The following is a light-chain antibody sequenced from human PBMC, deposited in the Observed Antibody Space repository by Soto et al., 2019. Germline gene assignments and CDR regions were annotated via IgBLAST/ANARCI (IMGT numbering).Light chain of an antibody. Sequence: EIVLTQSPATLSLSRGGRATLSCRASQSVSSYLASYQQKPGQAPTLLINDAANRATGIPARFSGSGSGTDFSLTISRLEPEDYAVYYCHQYGSSPGTFGQGTRLEI. V-gene: IGKV3-20*01. J-gene: IGKJ5*01. CDR3: HQYGSSPGT. CDR2: DAA. CDR1: QSVSSY.